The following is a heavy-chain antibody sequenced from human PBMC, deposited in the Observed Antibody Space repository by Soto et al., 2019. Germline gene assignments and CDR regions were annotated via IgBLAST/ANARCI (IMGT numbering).Heavy chain of an antibody. J-gene: IGHJ4*02. V-gene: IGHV1-18*01. CDR3: ARDPPGYPNFFDH. D-gene: IGHD3-16*02. Sequence: QVQLVQSGAEVKKPGASVKVSCETSGYTFTTYGLSWVRQAPGQGLEWMGWISGYNGNTNYAQKLQGGVTVTADTSTSTAHMELRSLTSDDTAVYYCARDPPGYPNFFDHWGQGTLVTVSS. CDR1: GYTFTTYG. CDR2: ISGYNGNT.